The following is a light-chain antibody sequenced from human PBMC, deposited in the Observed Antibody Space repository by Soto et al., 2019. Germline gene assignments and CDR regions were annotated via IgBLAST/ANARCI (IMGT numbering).Light chain of an antibody. V-gene: IGLV1-44*01. Sequence: QSVLTQSPSASATPGQRVTISCSGGRSNIGTYAVNWYQQLPGTAPTLLIFRNHQRPSGVPDRFSGSKSGTSASLAISGPQSEDEADYSCAARDDSLRPVVFGGGTKLTVL. J-gene: IGLJ2*01. CDR2: RNH. CDR1: RSNIGTYA. CDR3: AARDDSLRPVV.